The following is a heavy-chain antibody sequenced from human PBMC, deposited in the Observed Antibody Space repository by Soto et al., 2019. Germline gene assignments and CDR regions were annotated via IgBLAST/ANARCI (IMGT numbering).Heavy chain of an antibody. CDR2: INPRGGSA. CDR3: VRAPYSFDI. J-gene: IGHJ4*02. CDR1: GYPFTSFF. Sequence: VQLVQSGAEVRSPGASVKISCKASGYPFTSFFIHWVRQAPGQGLEWVGVINPRGGSANYAQKCQGRLTLTRDTSSTTVYLDLSSLKSEDTALYFCVRAPYSFDIWGKGTLVTVSS. V-gene: IGHV1-46*01.